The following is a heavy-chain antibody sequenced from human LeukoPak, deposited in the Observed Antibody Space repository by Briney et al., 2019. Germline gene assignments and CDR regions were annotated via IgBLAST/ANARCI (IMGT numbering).Heavy chain of an antibody. CDR1: GFTLSDYY. J-gene: IGHJ4*02. D-gene: IGHD3-10*01. CDR3: ARDRLIMVRGLPDY. Sequence: GGSLRLSCAVSGFTLSDYYMSWIRQAPGKGLEWVSDTSSSRRYTNYADSVKGRFTISRDNAKNSLYLQMNSLRAEDTAVYYCARDRLIMVRGLPDYWGQGTLVTVSS. V-gene: IGHV3-11*05. CDR2: TSSSRRYT.